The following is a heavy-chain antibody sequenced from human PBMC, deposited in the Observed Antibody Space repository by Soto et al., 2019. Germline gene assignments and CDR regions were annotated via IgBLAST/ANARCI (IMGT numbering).Heavy chain of an antibody. J-gene: IGHJ6*02. CDR1: GYSFTTYR. CDR2: IDPSDSYA. V-gene: IGHV5-10-1*01. D-gene: IGHD1-7*01. Sequence: GEALKISCKGSGYSFTTYRISRVRQMPGKGLEWMGRIDPSDSYANYSPSFQGHVTISADKSISTAYLQWSSLKASDTAMYYCARRPLHLSGTTSYANDSMDVWGQGTTVIVSS. CDR3: ARRPLHLSGTTSYANDSMDV.